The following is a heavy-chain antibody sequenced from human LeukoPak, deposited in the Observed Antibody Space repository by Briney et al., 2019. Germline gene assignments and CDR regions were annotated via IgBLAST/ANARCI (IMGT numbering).Heavy chain of an antibody. V-gene: IGHV4-59*01. D-gene: IGHD2-8*01. Sequence: PSETLSLTCTVSGGSISTYYWSWIRQAPGKGLEWIGYIYYGGSSNPNPSLESRVTMSLDTSKNQFSLKLSSVTAADTTVYYCARNGRGYSFDYWGQGTLVAVSS. CDR1: GGSISTYY. CDR2: IYYGGSS. J-gene: IGHJ4*02. CDR3: ARNGRGYSFDY.